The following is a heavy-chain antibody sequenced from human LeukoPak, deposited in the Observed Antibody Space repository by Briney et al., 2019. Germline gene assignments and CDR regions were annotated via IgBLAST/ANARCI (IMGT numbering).Heavy chain of an antibody. CDR3: ARLLDNDISGDPDTFDV. D-gene: IGHD3-22*01. CDR1: GGSLRGHD. Sequence: PSETLSLTCTVSGGSLRGHDWSWIRHAPGKTYVLIGYVSYTGRTKYNPSLPSRVTISIDTSKSQFSLKLTSVTSADTAVYSCARLLDNDISGDPDTFDVWGQGTTVIVSS. V-gene: IGHV4-59*11. J-gene: IGHJ3*01. CDR2: VSYTGRT.